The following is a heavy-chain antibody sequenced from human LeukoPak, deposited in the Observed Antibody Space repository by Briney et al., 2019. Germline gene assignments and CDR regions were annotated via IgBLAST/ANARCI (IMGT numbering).Heavy chain of an antibody. Sequence: SQTLSLTCTVSGGSISSGGYYWSWIRQPPGKGLEWIGYIYHSGSTYYNPSLKSRVTISVDRSKDQFSLKLSSVTAADTAVYFCAGDYGDYYFDYWGQGTLVTVSS. CDR3: AGDYGDYYFDY. CDR2: IYHSGST. CDR1: GGSISSGGYY. J-gene: IGHJ4*02. D-gene: IGHD4-17*01. V-gene: IGHV4-30-2*01.